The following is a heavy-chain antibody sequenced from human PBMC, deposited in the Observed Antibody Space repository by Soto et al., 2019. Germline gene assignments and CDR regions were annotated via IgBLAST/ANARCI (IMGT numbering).Heavy chain of an antibody. Sequence: ASVKVSCKASGYTFTRYTMNWVRQAPGQRLEWMGWINPDNGNTKSSQKFQDRVIITRDTSASTAYMDPSSLRSEDTAVYYCARGIATGQLDPWGQGTLVTVSS. J-gene: IGHJ5*02. CDR1: GYTFTRYT. D-gene: IGHD2-15*01. V-gene: IGHV1-3*01. CDR2: INPDNGNT. CDR3: ARGIATGQLDP.